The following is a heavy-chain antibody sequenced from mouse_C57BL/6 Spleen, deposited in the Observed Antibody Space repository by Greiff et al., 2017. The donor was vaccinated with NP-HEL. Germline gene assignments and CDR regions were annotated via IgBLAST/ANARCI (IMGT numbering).Heavy chain of an antibody. CDR1: GYTFTSYG. J-gene: IGHJ1*03. CDR2: IYPRSGNT. CDR3: ARDDGSSYYGYFDD. V-gene: IGHV1-81*01. Sequence: QVQLQQSGAELARPGASVKLSCKASGYTFTSYGIRWVKQRTGQGLEWIGEIYPRSGNTYYNEKFKGKATLTADKSSSTAYMELRSLTSEDSAGYFCARDDGSSYYGYFDDWGTGTTVTVSS. D-gene: IGHD1-1*01.